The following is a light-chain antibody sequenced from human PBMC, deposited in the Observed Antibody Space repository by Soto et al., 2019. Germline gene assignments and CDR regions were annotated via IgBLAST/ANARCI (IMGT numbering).Light chain of an antibody. J-gene: IGLJ1*01. CDR3: CSYAGSSTWV. Sequence: QSALTQPASVSGSPGQSITISCTGTSSDVGSYNLVSWYQQYPDKAPKLMIYEVGKRPSGVSNRFSGSKSGNTASLTISGHQAEDEADYYCCSYAGSSTWVFGTGTKLTVL. CDR2: EVG. CDR1: SSDVGSYNL. V-gene: IGLV2-23*02.